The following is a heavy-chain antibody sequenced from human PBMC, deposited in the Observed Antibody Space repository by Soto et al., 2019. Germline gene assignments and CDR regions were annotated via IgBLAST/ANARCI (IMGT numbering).Heavy chain of an antibody. V-gene: IGHV4-34*01. Sequence: QVQLQQWGAGLLKPSETLSLTCAVYGGSFSGYYWSWIRQPPGKGLEWIGEINHSGSTNYNPTFKSQVTISVDTSKNQFSLKLSSVTAEDTAVYYCARGLGAKQRGYFDYWGQGTLVTVSS. CDR3: ARGLGAKQRGYFDY. CDR2: INHSGST. J-gene: IGHJ4*02. D-gene: IGHD3-16*01. CDR1: GGSFSGYY.